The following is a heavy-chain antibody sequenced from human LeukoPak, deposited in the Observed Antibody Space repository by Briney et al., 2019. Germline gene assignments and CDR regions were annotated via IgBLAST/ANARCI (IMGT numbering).Heavy chain of an antibody. CDR1: GGSIRSGGYY. Sequence: PSETLSLTCIISGGSIRSGGYYWSWIRQPPGKGLEWIGYISHSGSTYYNPSLKSRVTISVDRSKNQFSLKLTSVTAADTAVYYCARGLRTTVTAVAGHWGQGTLVTVSS. CDR2: ISHSGST. V-gene: IGHV4-30-2*01. J-gene: IGHJ4*02. CDR3: ARGLRTTVTAVAGH. D-gene: IGHD4-17*01.